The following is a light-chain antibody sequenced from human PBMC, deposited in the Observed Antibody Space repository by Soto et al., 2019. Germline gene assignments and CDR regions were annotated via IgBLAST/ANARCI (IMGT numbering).Light chain of an antibody. V-gene: IGLV2-23*01. CDR1: NSDLGSYNL. J-gene: IGLJ1*01. CDR2: EGS. CDR3: CSYASDSTYV. Sequence: QSVLTQPASVSGSPGQSITISCTGTNSDLGSYNLVSWFQQHPGKVPKVMIYEGSRRPSGVSNRFSGSKSGNAASLTISGLQAEDEADYYCCSYASDSTYVFGSGTKLTVL.